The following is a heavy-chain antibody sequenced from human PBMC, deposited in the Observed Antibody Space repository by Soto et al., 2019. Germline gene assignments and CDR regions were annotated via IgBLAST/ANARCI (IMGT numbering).Heavy chain of an antibody. J-gene: IGHJ4*02. D-gene: IGHD3-16*01. CDR2: ITRTSAFT. Sequence: PGGPLRLSCAASGFVFSDFQFNWVRQAPGGGLEWLSSITRTSAFTEYAESIEGRFTISRDNPNKLLFLHMDNLRPEDTAVYYCARDNLAFQGAFDLWGQGTLVTVSS. CDR1: GFVFSDFQ. CDR3: ARDNLAFQGAFDL. V-gene: IGHV3-21*01.